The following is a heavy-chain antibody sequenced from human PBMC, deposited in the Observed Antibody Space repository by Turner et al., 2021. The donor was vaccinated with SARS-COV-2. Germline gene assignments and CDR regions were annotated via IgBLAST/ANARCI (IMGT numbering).Heavy chain of an antibody. J-gene: IGHJ6*02. CDR2: IFSNDEK. D-gene: IGHD1-26*01. CDR3: ARIMWWELAYGMDV. CDR1: GFSLSNAKMG. Sequence: QVTLKASGPVLVKPTETLTLTCPVSGFSLSNAKMGVSWIRQPPGKALEWLAHIFSNDEKSYSTSLKSRLTISKDTSKSQVVLTMTNMDPVDTATYYCARIMWWELAYGMDVWGQGTTVTVSS. V-gene: IGHV2-26*01.